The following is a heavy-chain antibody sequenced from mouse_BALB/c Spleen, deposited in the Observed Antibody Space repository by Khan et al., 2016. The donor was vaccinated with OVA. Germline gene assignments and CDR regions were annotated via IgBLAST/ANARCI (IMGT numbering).Heavy chain of an antibody. V-gene: IGHV1S41*01. CDR2: IAPGSGSP. D-gene: IGHD1-1*01. Sequence: DLVKPGASVKLSCKASGYTFTSYWINWIKQRPGQGLEWIGRIAPGSGSPYYNEMFKGKATLTVDTSSSTAYIQLSSLSSEDSAVYFSARENYYGSSCYAMDYWGQGTSVTVSS. CDR1: GYTFTSYW. J-gene: IGHJ4*01. CDR3: ARENYYGSSCYAMDY.